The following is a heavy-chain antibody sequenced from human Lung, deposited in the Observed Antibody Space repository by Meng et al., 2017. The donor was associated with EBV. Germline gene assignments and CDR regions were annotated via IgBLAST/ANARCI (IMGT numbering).Heavy chain of an antibody. D-gene: IGHD3-10*01. CDR2: INHSGST. J-gene: IGHJ2*01. V-gene: IGHV4-34*01. CDR3: ARDYYGSYWYFDL. Sequence: LPKGGAELVKPWELLSLTCAVYGGSLSGYSWSWIRQPPGKGLEWIGEINHSGSTNYNPSLKSRVTISVDTSKNQFSLKLSSVTAADTAVYYCARDYYGSYWYFDLWGRGTLVTVSS. CDR1: GGSLSGYS.